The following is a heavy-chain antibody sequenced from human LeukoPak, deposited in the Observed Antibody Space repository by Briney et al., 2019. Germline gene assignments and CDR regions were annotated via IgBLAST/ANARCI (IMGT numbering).Heavy chain of an antibody. J-gene: IGHJ4*02. CDR2: VFTTGFT. CDR1: GDSITNYY. Sequence: PSETLSLTCSVSGDSITNYYWSWIRQPAGKGLELIGRVFTTGFTTYDPSLKSRVSMSFDMSKNQFSLKLNSVTAADTAVYYCAAGPVGHISRAFDLWGQGHLVIVSS. CDR3: AAGPVGHISRAFDL. V-gene: IGHV4-4*07.